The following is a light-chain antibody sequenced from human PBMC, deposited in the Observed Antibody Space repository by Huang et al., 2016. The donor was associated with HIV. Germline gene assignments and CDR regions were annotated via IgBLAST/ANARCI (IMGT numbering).Light chain of an antibody. J-gene: IGKJ2*01. V-gene: IGKV1-33*01. CDR3: QKHDGLMYT. CDR1: QDINIY. CDR2: DAS. Sequence: DIQLTQSPFSLSASVGDRVTITCQASQDINIYLNWYQQKPGNAPKLLISDASTLETGVPSRFSGRRSGTDFTLTINTLQPEDIATYYCQKHDGLMYTFGQGTKVEF.